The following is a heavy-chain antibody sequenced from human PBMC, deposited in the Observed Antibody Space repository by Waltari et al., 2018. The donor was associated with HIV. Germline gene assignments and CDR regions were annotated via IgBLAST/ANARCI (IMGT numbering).Heavy chain of an antibody. CDR1: GGSISSSSSY. Sequence: QLQLQESGPGLVKPSETLSLTCPVSGGSISSSSSYWGWIRQPPGKGLEWIGSIYYRGRAYYTPYVKSRVTISVDTSKNKFSRKLSSVTAADTAVYFRARAPQYSSSWTTQRRLWFDPWGQVTLVTVSS. V-gene: IGHV4-39*07. CDR2: IYYRGRA. CDR3: ARAPQYSSSWTTQRRLWFDP. D-gene: IGHD6-13*01. J-gene: IGHJ5*02.